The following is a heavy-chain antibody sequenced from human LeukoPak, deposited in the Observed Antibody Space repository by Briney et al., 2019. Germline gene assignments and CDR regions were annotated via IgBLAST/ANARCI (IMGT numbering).Heavy chain of an antibody. V-gene: IGHV3-11*01. CDR2: ISSSGSTK. D-gene: IGHD2-2*01. CDR1: GFTFSDYY. J-gene: IGHJ4*02. CDR3: ARHGASYDYFDF. Sequence: GGSLRLSCAASGFTFSDYYMSCIRQAPGKGLEWVSYISSSGSTKYYADSVKGRFPISRDNAKNSLYLQMNSLRAEETAVYYCARHGASYDYFDFWGQGTLVTVSS.